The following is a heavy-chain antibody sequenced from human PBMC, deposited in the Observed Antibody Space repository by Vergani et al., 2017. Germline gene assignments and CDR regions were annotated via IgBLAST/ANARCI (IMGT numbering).Heavy chain of an antibody. J-gene: IGHJ4*02. CDR3: AKAYYSSSSGDGFDY. Sequence: EVQLVESGGGLVQPGRSLRLSCAASGFTFDDYAMHWVRQAPGKGLEWVSGISWNSGSIGYADSVKGRFTISRDNAKNSLYLQMSSLRAEDTALYYCAKAYYSSSSGDGFDYWGQGTLVTVSS. V-gene: IGHV3-9*01. D-gene: IGHD6-6*01. CDR2: ISWNSGSI. CDR1: GFTFDDYA.